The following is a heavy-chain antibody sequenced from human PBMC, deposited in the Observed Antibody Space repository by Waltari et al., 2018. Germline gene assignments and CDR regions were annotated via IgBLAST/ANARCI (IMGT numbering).Heavy chain of an antibody. J-gene: IGHJ4*02. D-gene: IGHD3-10*01. Sequence: QLQLQESGPGLVKPSETLSLTCTVSGGSISSSSSYWGWIRQPPGKGLEWIWSMVYEGSTSYNSTLKSRVTNTVDTSRNQCSRELSSVTAAATAVYYCARGVYGSGTYYNFDYWGQGTLVTVSS. CDR2: MVYEGST. V-gene: IGHV4-39*07. CDR1: GGSISSSSSY. CDR3: ARGVYGSGTYYNFDY.